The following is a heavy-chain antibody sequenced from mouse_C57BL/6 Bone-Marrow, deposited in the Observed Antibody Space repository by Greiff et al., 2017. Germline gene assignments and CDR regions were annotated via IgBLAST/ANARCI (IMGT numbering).Heavy chain of an antibody. CDR1: GYTFTSYT. V-gene: IGHV1-4*01. CDR2: INPSSGYT. D-gene: IGHD4-1*01. CDR3: VTGSVDY. Sequence: QVQLQQPGAELARPGASVKMSCKASGYTFTSYTMHWVKQRPGQGLEWIGYINPSSGYTKYNQKFKDKATLTADKSSSTAYMQLSSLTSEDSAVYYCVTGSVDYWGQGTTLTVSS. J-gene: IGHJ2*01.